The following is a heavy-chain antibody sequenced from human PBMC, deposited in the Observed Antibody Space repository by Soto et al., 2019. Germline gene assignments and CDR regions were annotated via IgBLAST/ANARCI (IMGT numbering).Heavy chain of an antibody. CDR3: ARAAV. Sequence: GGSLRLSCAASGFTFTSDWMSWVRQAPEKGLEWVANMKQDGSEKDYVDSVKGRFTISGDNAKNSLYLHMTSLRVEDTAVYYCARAAVWGPGTLVTAPQ. J-gene: IGHJ4*02. V-gene: IGHV3-7*01. CDR1: GFTFTSDW. CDR2: MKQDGSEK.